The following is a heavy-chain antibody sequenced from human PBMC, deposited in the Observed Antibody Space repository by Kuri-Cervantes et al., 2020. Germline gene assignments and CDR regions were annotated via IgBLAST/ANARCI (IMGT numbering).Heavy chain of an antibody. CDR3: ARPAGGSSQIEYDAFDI. V-gene: IGHV3-30-3*01. D-gene: IGHD1-26*01. J-gene: IGHJ3*02. CDR2: ISYDGSNK. Sequence: LSLTCAASGFTFSSYAMHWVRQAPGKGLDWVAVISYDGSNKYYADSVKGRFTISRDNSKYTLYLRMNSLRAEDTAVYYCARPAGGSSQIEYDAFDIWGQGTLVTVSS. CDR1: GFTFSSYA.